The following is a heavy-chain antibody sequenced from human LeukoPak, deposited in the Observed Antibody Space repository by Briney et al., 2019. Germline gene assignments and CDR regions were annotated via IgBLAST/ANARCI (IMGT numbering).Heavy chain of an antibody. V-gene: IGHV3-15*01. CDR1: GFTFSNAW. CDR3: TTMWELLLRTGRDY. CDR2: IKSKTDGGTT. D-gene: IGHD1-26*01. J-gene: IGHJ4*02. Sequence: PGGSLRLSCAASGFTFSNAWMSWVRQAPGKGLEWVGRIKSKTDGGTTDYAAPVKGRFTISRDDSKNTLYLQMNSLKTEDTAVYYCTTMWELLLRTGRDYWGQGTLVTVSS.